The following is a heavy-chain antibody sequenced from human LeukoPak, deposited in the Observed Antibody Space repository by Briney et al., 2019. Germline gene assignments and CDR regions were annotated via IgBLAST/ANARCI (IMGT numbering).Heavy chain of an antibody. D-gene: IGHD3-16*02. CDR2: INHSGST. V-gene: IGHV4-34*01. Sequence: SETLSLTCAVYGGSFSGYYWSWIRQPPGKGLEWIGEINHSGSTNYNPSLKSRVTISVDTSKNQFSLKLSSVTAADTAVYYCARAPYDYVWGGYRYEDYWGQGTLVTVSS. CDR1: GGSFSGYY. CDR3: ARAPYDYVWGGYRYEDY. J-gene: IGHJ4*02.